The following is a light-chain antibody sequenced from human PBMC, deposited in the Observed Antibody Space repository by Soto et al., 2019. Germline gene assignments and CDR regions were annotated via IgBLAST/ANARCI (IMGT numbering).Light chain of an antibody. CDR1: SAHSSYA. CDR2: LDNDGSH. V-gene: IGLV4-69*01. Sequence: QLVLTQSPSASASLGASVKLTCTLSSAHSSYAIACHQQHPDKGPRYLMKLDNDGSHNKGDGIPDRFSGSSSGAERYLTISSLQSEDEADYYCQTWGSGVWVFGGGTKLTVL. CDR3: QTWGSGVWV. J-gene: IGLJ3*02.